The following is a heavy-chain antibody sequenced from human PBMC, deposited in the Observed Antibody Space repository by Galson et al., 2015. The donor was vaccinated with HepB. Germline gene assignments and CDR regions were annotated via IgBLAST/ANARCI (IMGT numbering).Heavy chain of an antibody. Sequence: SLRLSCAASGFTFSSYAMSWVRQAPGKGLEWVSAISGSGGSTYYADSVKGRFTISRDNSKNTLYLQMNSLRAEDTAVYYCARTIPTDYVWGSYFMDVWGKGTTVTVSS. V-gene: IGHV3-23*01. CDR2: ISGSGGST. J-gene: IGHJ6*04. CDR3: ARTIPTDYVWGSYFMDV. CDR1: GFTFSSYA. D-gene: IGHD3-16*01.